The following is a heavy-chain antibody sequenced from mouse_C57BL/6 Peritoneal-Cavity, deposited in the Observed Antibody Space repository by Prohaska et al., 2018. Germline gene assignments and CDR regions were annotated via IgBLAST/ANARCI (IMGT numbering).Heavy chain of an antibody. D-gene: IGHD1-1*01. CDR2: IYPGDGET. J-gene: IGHJ1*03. Sequence: ASLKISCKASGYAFSSPWMNWVKQRPGKGLEWIGRIYPGDGETYYNGKFKGKATLTADKSSSTAYMKRSSLTSEDSAVYFCAREYYYGSSYNFDVWGTGTTVTVSS. V-gene: IGHV1-82*01. CDR3: AREYYYGSSYNFDV. CDR1: GYAFSSPW.